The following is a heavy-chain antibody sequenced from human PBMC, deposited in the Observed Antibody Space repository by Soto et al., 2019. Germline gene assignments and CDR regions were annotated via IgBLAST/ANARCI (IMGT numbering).Heavy chain of an antibody. CDR1: GGSFSGYY. CDR2: INHSGST. D-gene: IGHD5-12*01. V-gene: IGHV4-34*01. J-gene: IGHJ6*02. CDR3: ARCRMATRDYGMDV. Sequence: SETLSLTCAVYGGSFSGYYWSWIRQPPGKGLEWIGEINHSGSTNYNPSLKSRVTISVDTSKNQSSLKLSSVTAADTAVYYCARCRMATRDYGMDVWGQGTTVTVSS.